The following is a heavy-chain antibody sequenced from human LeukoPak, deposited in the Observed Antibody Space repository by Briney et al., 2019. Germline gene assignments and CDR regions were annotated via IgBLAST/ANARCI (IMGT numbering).Heavy chain of an antibody. Sequence: SETLSLTCAVYGGSFSGYYWSWIRQPPGKGLEWIGYIYYSGSTNYNPSLKSRVTISVDTSKNQFSLKLSSVTAADTAVYYCARGQLIPRSPLKPDDRVVPDKYYFDYWGQGTLVTVSS. V-gene: IGHV4-59*01. D-gene: IGHD2-2*01. CDR3: ARGQLIPRSPLKPDDRVVPDKYYFDY. J-gene: IGHJ4*02. CDR1: GGSFSGYY. CDR2: IYYSGST.